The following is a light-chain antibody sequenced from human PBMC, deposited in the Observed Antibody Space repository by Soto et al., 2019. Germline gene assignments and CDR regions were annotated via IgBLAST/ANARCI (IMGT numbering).Light chain of an antibody. CDR1: QGISSY. CDR2: AAS. V-gene: IGKV1-8*01. J-gene: IGKJ1*01. CDR3: QQYYSYPRT. Sequence: AIRMTQSPSSLSASTGDRVTITCRASQGISSYLAWYQQKPGKAPKLLIYAASTLQSGVPSRFSGSGSGTDFTLTISCLQSXXFATYYCQQYYSYPRTFGQGTQVEIK.